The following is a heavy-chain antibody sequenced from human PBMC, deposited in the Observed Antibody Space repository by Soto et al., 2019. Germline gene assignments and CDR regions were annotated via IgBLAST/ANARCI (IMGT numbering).Heavy chain of an antibody. CDR3: ARGVYDFWSGHPKGLDY. CDR1: GFTFSGSA. J-gene: IGHJ4*02. V-gene: IGHV3-73*01. CDR2: IRSKANSYAT. Sequence: GGSLRLSCAASGFTFSGSAMHWVRQASGKGLEWVGRIRSKANSYATAYAVSVKGRFTISRDDSRNTAYLQMNSLKTEDTAVYYCARGVYDFWSGHPKGLDYWGQGTVVTVSS. D-gene: IGHD3-3*01.